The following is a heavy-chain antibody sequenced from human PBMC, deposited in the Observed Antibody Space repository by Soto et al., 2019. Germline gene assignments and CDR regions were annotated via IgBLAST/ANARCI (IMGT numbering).Heavy chain of an antibody. CDR2: IYSSGTT. Sequence: PSVTVPLTCTVSGSSIDNYYCSWIRQSAGKGLEWIGRIYSSGTTNYNPSLKSRVTMSVDMSKSQFSLNVRSVTAADTAVYYCARDLGGSGWFGPWRQGTLVAFSS. CDR1: GSSIDNYY. CDR3: ARDLGGSGWFGP. J-gene: IGHJ5*02. V-gene: IGHV4-4*07.